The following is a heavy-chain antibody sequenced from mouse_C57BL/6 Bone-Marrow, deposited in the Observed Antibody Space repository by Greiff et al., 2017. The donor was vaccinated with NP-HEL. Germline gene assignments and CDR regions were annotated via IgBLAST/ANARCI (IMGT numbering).Heavy chain of an antibody. CDR3: ARLGYGSSYSFDY. CDR1: GYTFTSYW. CDR2: IYPGSGST. D-gene: IGHD1-1*01. V-gene: IGHV1-55*01. J-gene: IGHJ2*01. Sequence: VQLQQPGAELVKPGASVKMSCKASGYTFTSYWITWVKQRPGQGLEWIGDIYPGSGSTNYNEKFKSKATLTVDTSSSTAYMQLSSLTSEDSAVYYCARLGYGSSYSFDYWGQGTTLTVSS.